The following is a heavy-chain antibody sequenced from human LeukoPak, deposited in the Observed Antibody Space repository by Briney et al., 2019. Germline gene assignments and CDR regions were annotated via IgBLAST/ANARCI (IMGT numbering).Heavy chain of an antibody. CDR3: ARGHHYGDYGPRYNY. V-gene: IGHV4-61*08. D-gene: IGHD4-17*01. Sequence: SETLSLTCAVSGGSISSGGYSWSWIRQPPGKGLEWIGYIYYSGSTNYNPSLKSRVTISVDTSKNQFSLKLSSVTAADTAVYYCARGHHYGDYGPRYNYWGQGTLVTVSS. CDR2: IYYSGST. J-gene: IGHJ4*02. CDR1: GGSISSGGYS.